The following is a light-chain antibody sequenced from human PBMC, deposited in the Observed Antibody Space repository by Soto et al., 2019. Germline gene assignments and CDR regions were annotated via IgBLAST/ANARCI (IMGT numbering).Light chain of an antibody. CDR1: SSNIGAGYD. CDR3: LSFDSSLSVV. Sequence: QSVLTQPPSVSGAPGQRVTISCTGSSSNIGAGYDVHWYQQLPGRAPKLLIYGNTNRPSGVPDRFSGSNSGTSASLAITGLKAEDEAAYYCLSFDSSLSVVFGGGTKLTVL. V-gene: IGLV1-40*01. CDR2: GNT. J-gene: IGLJ2*01.